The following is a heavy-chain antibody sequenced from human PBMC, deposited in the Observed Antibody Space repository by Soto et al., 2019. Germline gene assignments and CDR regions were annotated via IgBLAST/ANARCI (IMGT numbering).Heavy chain of an antibody. CDR3: AKLTGY. J-gene: IGHJ4*02. CDR2: VSGSGDTT. Sequence: EVQLLESGGGLVQPGESLRLSCVASGFTFSSHSMSWVRQAPGKGLEWVSTVSGSGDTTYYADSVKGRFSISRDNSKNTLYLQMNSLRVEDTAVYYCAKLTGYWGQGTLVTVSS. CDR1: GFTFSSHS. V-gene: IGHV3-23*01.